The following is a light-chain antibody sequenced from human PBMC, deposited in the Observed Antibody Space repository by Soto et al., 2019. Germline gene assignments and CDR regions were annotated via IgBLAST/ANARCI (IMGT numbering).Light chain of an antibody. CDR2: QIS. V-gene: IGKV2-24*01. J-gene: IGKJ1*01. Sequence: DVVLTQTPLSSPVTLGQPASISCRSSQSLVYSDGNTYLNWLQQRPGQPPRLLIYQISNRFSRVPDRFSGSGAGTDFTLKISRVEAEDVGVYYCMQFAHFPRTFGQGTKLEI. CDR1: QSLVYSDGNTY. CDR3: MQFAHFPRT.